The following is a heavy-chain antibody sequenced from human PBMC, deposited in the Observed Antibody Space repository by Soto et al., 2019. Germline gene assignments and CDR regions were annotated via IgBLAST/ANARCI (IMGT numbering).Heavy chain of an antibody. CDR2: IYSGGST. Sequence: GGSLRLSCAASGFTVSSNYMSWVRQAPGKGLEWVSVIYSGGSTYYADSVKGRFTISRDNSKNTLYLQMNSLRAEDTAVYYCARDPDGNYESWFDPWGQGTLVTVSS. D-gene: IGHD1-7*01. CDR3: ARDPDGNYESWFDP. J-gene: IGHJ5*02. V-gene: IGHV3-66*01. CDR1: GFTVSSNY.